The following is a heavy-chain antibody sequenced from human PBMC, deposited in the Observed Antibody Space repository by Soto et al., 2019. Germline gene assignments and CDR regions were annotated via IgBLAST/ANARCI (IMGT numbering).Heavy chain of an antibody. D-gene: IGHD2-2*01. J-gene: IGHJ4*02. CDR2: IIPIFGTA. Sequence: QVQLVQSGAEVKKPGSSVKVSCKASGGTFSSYAISWVRQAPGQGLEWMGGIIPIFGTANYAQKFQGRVTITADESTSTAYMELSSLRSEDTAVYYCASPSGVVGYCSRTSCYGFDYWGQGTLVTVSS. CDR1: GGTFSSYA. V-gene: IGHV1-69*01. CDR3: ASPSGVVGYCSRTSCYGFDY.